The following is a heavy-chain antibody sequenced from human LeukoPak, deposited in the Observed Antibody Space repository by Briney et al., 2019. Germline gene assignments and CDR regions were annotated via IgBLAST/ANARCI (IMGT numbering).Heavy chain of an antibody. CDR3: ARLPTGFPNWFDL. CDR2: IHHSGTT. D-gene: IGHD3-9*01. Sequence: SETLSLTCTVSGGSITSSSGYNWGWIRQSPGKGLEWIRPIHHSGTTYYSLSLRSRLTISVDSSKNRFSLRLSSVTAADTAVYFCARLPTGFPNWFDLWGRGTLVTVSS. J-gene: IGHJ5*02. V-gene: IGHV4-39*01. CDR1: GGSITSSSGYN.